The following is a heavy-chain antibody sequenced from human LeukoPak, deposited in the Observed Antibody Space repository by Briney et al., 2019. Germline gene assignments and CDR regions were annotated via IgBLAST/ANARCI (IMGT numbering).Heavy chain of an antibody. CDR1: GGSISSYY. CDR2: IYYSGST. D-gene: IGHD6-19*01. J-gene: IGHJ2*01. V-gene: IGHV4-59*01. CDR3: ASTWEWLVRGYFDL. Sequence: SETLSLTCTVSGGSISSYYWSWIRQPPGKGLEWIGYIYYSGSTNYNPSLKSRVTISVDTTNNQFSLKLSSVTAADTAVYYCASTWEWLVRGYFDLWGRGTLVTVSS.